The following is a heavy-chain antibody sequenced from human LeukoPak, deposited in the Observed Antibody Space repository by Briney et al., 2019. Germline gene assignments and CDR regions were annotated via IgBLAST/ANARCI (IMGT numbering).Heavy chain of an antibody. CDR1: GGSISSYY. CDR2: IYHSGST. J-gene: IGHJ4*02. Sequence: SETLSLTCTVSGGSISSYYWSWIRQPPGKGLDWIGYIYHSGSTNYNPSLKSRFTIPLDTSKNQFSLKLSSVTAADTAVYYCARTYYYGSGRYFDYWGQGTLVTVSS. V-gene: IGHV4-59*01. CDR3: ARTYYYGSGRYFDY. D-gene: IGHD3-10*01.